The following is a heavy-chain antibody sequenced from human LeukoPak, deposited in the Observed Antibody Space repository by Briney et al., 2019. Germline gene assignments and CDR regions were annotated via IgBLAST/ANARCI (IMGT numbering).Heavy chain of an antibody. J-gene: IGHJ6*03. CDR1: GGSFSGYY. V-gene: IGHV4-34*01. CDR2: INHSGST. CDR3: ARGYISYYMDV. D-gene: IGHD3-9*01. Sequence: SETLSLTCAVYGGSFSGYYWSWIRQPPGKGLEWIGEINHSGSTNYNPSLKSRVTIPVDTSKNQFSLKLTSVTAADTAVYYCARGYISYYMDVWGTGTTVTVSS.